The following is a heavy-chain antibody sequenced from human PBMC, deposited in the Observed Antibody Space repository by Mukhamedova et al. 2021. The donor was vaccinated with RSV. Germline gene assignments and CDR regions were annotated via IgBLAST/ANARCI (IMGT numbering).Heavy chain of an antibody. D-gene: IGHD3-3*01. V-gene: IGHV1-8*01. Sequence: GNTGYAQKFQGRVTMTRNTSISTAYMELSSLRSEDTAVYYCARAGDLWSGYMDDYWGQGTLVTVSS. CDR2: GNT. J-gene: IGHJ4*02. CDR3: ARAGDLWSGYMDDY.